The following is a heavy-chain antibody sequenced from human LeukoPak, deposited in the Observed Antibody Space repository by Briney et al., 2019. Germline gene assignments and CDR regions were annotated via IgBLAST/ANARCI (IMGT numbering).Heavy chain of an antibody. CDR2: ISSSSSYI. V-gene: IGHV3-21*01. Sequence: GGSLRLSCAASGITFSSYSMNWVRQAPGKGLEWVSSISSSSSYIYYADSVKGRFTISRDNAKNSLYLQMNSLRAEDTAVYYCARDPSMTTVTTRENYWGQGTLVTVSS. J-gene: IGHJ4*02. CDR1: GITFSSYS. CDR3: ARDPSMTTVTTRENY. D-gene: IGHD4-17*01.